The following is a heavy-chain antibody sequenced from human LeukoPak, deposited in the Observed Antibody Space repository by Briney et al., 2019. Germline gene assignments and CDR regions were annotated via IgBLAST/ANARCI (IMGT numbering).Heavy chain of an antibody. D-gene: IGHD4-23*01. CDR2: IWYDGSNK. V-gene: IGHV3-33*01. Sequence: PGRSLRLSCAASGFTFSSYGMHWVRRAPGKGLEWVAVIWYDGSNKYYADSVKGRFTISRDNSKNTLYLQMNSLRAEDTAVYYCARAPTTVVTPGDYWGQGTLVTVSS. CDR1: GFTFSSYG. J-gene: IGHJ4*02. CDR3: ARAPTTVVTPGDY.